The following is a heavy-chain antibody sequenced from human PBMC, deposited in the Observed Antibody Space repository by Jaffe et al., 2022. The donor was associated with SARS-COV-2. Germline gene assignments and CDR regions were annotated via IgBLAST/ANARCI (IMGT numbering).Heavy chain of an antibody. J-gene: IGHJ3*02. V-gene: IGHV1-18*01. D-gene: IGHD3-10*01. CDR3: ARSDEGLGLWFGEIRSGAFDI. CDR2: ISAYNGNT. CDR1: GYTFTSYG. Sequence: QVQLVQSGAEVKKPGASVKVSCKASGYTFTSYGISWVRQAPGQGLEWMGWISAYNGNTNYAQKLQGRVTMTTDTSTSTAYMELRSLRSDDTAVYYCARSDEGLGLWFGEIRSGAFDIWGQGTMVTVSS.